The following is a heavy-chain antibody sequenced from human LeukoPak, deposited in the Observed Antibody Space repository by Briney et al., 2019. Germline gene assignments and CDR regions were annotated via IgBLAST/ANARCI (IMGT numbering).Heavy chain of an antibody. Sequence: PGGSLRLSCAASGFTFRSFGMSWVRQAPGKGLEWVSAISVSGTITYYADSVKGRFTISRDNSKNTLYLQMSSLRAEDTAVYYCAKTIRAIIVSQGSVYWGQGTLVTVSA. J-gene: IGHJ4*02. CDR1: GFTFRSFG. CDR2: ISVSGTIT. V-gene: IGHV3-23*01. CDR3: AKTIRAIIVSQGSVY. D-gene: IGHD3-10*01.